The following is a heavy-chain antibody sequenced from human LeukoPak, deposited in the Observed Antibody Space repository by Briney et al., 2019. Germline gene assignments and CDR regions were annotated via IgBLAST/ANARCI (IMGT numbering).Heavy chain of an antibody. CDR2: IYYSGST. V-gene: IGHV4-61*08. CDR1: GGSVSSGGFY. Sequence: PSETLSLTCTVSGGSVSSGGFYWTWIRQPPGKGLEWIGYIYYSGSTNYIPSLRSRPTISVDTSKNQFSLKLSSVTAADTAVYYCAREDITGTASYFDYWGQGTLVTVSS. D-gene: IGHD1-7*01. CDR3: AREDITGTASYFDY. J-gene: IGHJ4*02.